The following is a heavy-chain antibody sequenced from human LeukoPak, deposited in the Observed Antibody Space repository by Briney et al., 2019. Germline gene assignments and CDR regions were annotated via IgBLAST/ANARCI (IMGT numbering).Heavy chain of an antibody. CDR1: GFDFSTQW. V-gene: IGHV3-7*01. D-gene: IGHD6-6*01. CDR3: AREGYSSSYYYMDV. J-gene: IGHJ6*03. Sequence: GGSLRLSCAASGFDFSTQWMSWVRQAPGKGLEWVAIVNQGATQKYYVDSVKGRFTISRDNAENSLYLQMNSLRAEDTAVYYCAREGYSSSYYYMDVWGKGTTVTVSS. CDR2: VNQGATQK.